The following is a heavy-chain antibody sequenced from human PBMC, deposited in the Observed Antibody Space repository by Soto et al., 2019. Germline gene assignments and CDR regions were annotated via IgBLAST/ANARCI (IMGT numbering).Heavy chain of an antibody. CDR1: GFTFSASD. CDR3: ARQASYWHGGGGWLDP. CDR2: IGTLHDT. Sequence: EVQLVESGGGLVQPGGSLRLSCAASGFTFSASDMHWVRQAPGKGLEWVAAIGTLHDTFYPDSVKGRFTISRENAKNSLYLQIDSRRADDTAVYYCARQASYWHGGGGWLDPWGQGVLVTVSS. D-gene: IGHD2-8*02. J-gene: IGHJ5*02. V-gene: IGHV3-13*01.